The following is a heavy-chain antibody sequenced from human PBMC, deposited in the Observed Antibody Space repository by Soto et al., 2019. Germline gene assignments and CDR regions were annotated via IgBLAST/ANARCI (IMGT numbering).Heavy chain of an antibody. V-gene: IGHV4-34*01. Sequence: QVQLQQWGAGLLKPSETLSLTAAVLGGSSMVYSWTGIRQPPGTGLEWIGEINHSGSTNYNPSLKSRVTISVDTSKNQFSLKLTSVTAADTAVYYCARDKITGLFDYWGQGTLVTVSS. D-gene: IGHD2-8*02. CDR1: GGSSMVYS. J-gene: IGHJ4*02. CDR3: ARDKITGLFDY. CDR2: INHSGST.